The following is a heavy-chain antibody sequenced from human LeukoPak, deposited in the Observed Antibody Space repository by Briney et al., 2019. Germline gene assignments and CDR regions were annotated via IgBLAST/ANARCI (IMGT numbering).Heavy chain of an antibody. CDR2: ISSDSTYI. V-gene: IGHV3-21*01. CDR1: GFTFSSYS. CDR3: AKGARTITMIVVADY. J-gene: IGHJ4*02. D-gene: IGHD3-22*01. Sequence: PGGSLRLSCAASGFTFSSYSMNWVRQAPGKGLDWVSSISSDSTYIYYADSVKGRFTISRDNARNSLYLQMNSLRAEDTAVYYCAKGARTITMIVVADYWGQGTLVTVSS.